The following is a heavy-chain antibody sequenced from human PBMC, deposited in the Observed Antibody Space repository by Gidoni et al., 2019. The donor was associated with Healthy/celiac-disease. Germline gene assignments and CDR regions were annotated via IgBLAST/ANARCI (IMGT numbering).Heavy chain of an antibody. CDR1: GFTFDASG. J-gene: IGHJ4*02. CDR3: AKDRGRGSGTYPHVGLDS. CDR2: LSFDGNFR. Sequence: QVQLVESGGGVVVPGRSLRLSFAASGFTFDASGLHWVRQAPGKGLEWVAVLSFDGNFRSYADSVKGRFTISRDTSKKTLYLQMNSLSVDDTAVYYCAKDRGRGSGTYPHVGLDSWGPGILVNVSP. V-gene: IGHV3-30*18. D-gene: IGHD3-10*01.